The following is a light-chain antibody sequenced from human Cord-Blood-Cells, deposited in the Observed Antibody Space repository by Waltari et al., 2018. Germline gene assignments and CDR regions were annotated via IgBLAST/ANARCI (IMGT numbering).Light chain of an antibody. J-gene: IGLJ3*02. CDR3: SSYTSSSFWV. CDR1: SSDVGGYSY. CDR2: DVS. Sequence: QSALTQPASVSGSPGQSITISCTGTSSDVGGYSYVSWYQQHPGKAPKLMIYDVSKRPSGVSNRFSGSKSGNTASQTISGLQAEDEADYYCSSYTSSSFWVFGGGTKLTVL. V-gene: IGLV2-14*01.